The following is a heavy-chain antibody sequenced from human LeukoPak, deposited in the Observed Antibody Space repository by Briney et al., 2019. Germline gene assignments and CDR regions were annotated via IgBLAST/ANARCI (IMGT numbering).Heavy chain of an antibody. Sequence: PGGSLRLSCAASGFTFSSYGMHWVRQAPGKGLEWVAAISYDGSNKDYADSVKGRFTISRDNSKNRLYVQMNSLRAEDTAVYYCAKDRGYSHDFEYWGKGTLVTVSS. V-gene: IGHV3-30*18. CDR1: GFTFSSYG. D-gene: IGHD5-12*01. CDR3: AKDRGYSHDFEY. J-gene: IGHJ4*02. CDR2: ISYDGSNK.